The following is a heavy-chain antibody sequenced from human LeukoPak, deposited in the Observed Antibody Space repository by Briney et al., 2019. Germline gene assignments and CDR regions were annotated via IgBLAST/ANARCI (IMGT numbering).Heavy chain of an antibody. CDR1: GYTFTGYY. CDR2: INPNSGGT. D-gene: IGHD3-22*01. Sequence: ASVKVSCKASGYTFTGYYMHWVRQAPGQGLEWMGWINPNSGGTNYAQKFQGRVTMTRDTSISTAYMELSRLRSDDTAVYYCARDPNPLRGYTPGFDYWGQGTLVTVSS. V-gene: IGHV1-2*02. J-gene: IGHJ4*02. CDR3: ARDPNPLRGYTPGFDY.